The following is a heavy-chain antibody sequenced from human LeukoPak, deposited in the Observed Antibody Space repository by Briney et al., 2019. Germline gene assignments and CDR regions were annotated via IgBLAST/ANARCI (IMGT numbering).Heavy chain of an antibody. CDR3: ARAGYYYDSSGYLDY. J-gene: IGHJ4*02. Sequence: GEAPKIYCQGSGYSFTSYFIGWVRQIPGKGLEWMGFIYPGDSDTRYSPSFQGKVTISADKSISTAYLQWSRLKASDTAMYYCARAGYYYDSSGYLDYWGQGTLVTVSS. V-gene: IGHV5-51*01. CDR2: IYPGDSDT. D-gene: IGHD3-22*01. CDR1: GYSFTSYF.